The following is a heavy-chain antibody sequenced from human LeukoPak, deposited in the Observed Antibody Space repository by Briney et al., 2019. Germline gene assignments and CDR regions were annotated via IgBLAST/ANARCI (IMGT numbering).Heavy chain of an antibody. V-gene: IGHV3-48*01. CDR3: ARGYGDREYYYYMDV. Sequence: GGSLRLSCAASGFTFSSYSMNWVRQAPGKGLEWVSYISSSSSTIYYADSVKGRFTISRDNAKNSLYLQMNSLRAEDTAVYYCARGYGDREYYYYMDVWGKGTTVTVSS. CDR2: ISSSSSTI. J-gene: IGHJ6*03. D-gene: IGHD4-17*01. CDR1: GFTFSSYS.